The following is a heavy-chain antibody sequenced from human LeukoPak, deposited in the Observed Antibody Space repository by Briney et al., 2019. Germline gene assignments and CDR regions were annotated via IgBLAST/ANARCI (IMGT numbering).Heavy chain of an antibody. D-gene: IGHD2-15*01. CDR1: GGSISSGDYY. J-gene: IGHJ2*01. Sequence: SETLSLTCTVSGGSISSGDYYWSWIRQPPGKGLEWIGYIYYSGSIYYNPSLKSRVTISVDTSKNQFSLKLSSVTAADTAVYYCARGGKAAVRFDLWGRGTLVTVSS. CDR2: IYYSGSI. V-gene: IGHV4-30-4*01. CDR3: ARGGKAAVRFDL.